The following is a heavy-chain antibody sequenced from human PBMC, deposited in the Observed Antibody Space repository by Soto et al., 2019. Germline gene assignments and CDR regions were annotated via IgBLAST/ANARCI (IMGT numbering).Heavy chain of an antibody. CDR3: ARHPLTGYFLSGY. CDR1: GGSISSSSYY. J-gene: IGHJ4*02. Sequence: QLQLQESGPGLVKPSETLSLTCTVSGGSISSSSYYWGWIRQPPGKGLEWIGSIYYNGSTYYNPSLKSRVTISVDTSKNQFSLKLSSVTAADTAVYYCARHPLTGYFLSGYWGQGTLVTVSS. D-gene: IGHD3-9*01. CDR2: IYYNGST. V-gene: IGHV4-39*01.